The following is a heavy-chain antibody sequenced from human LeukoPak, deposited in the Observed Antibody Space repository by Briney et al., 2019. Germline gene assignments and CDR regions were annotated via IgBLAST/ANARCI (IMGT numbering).Heavy chain of an antibody. CDR3: AKDRDKFWSGSQV. Sequence: GGSLRLSCAASGFTFSSYGMHWVRQAPVKGLEWVAVISYDGSNKYYADSVKGRFTISRDNSKSTLYLQMNSLRTGDTAVYYCAKDRDKFWSGSQVWGQGTLVTVSS. CDR2: ISYDGSNK. V-gene: IGHV3-30*18. J-gene: IGHJ4*02. D-gene: IGHD3-3*01. CDR1: GFTFSSYG.